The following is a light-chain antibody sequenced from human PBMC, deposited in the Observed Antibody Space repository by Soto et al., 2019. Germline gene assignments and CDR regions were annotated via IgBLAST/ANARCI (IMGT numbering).Light chain of an antibody. J-gene: IGLJ1*01. CDR2: EVS. V-gene: IGLV2-14*01. CDR3: SSYTRSSTLV. Sequence: QSALTQPASVSGSPGQSITISCSGTSSDIGPYNYVSWYQQHPGKAPKLMIYEVSNRPSGVSNRFSGSKSGNTASLTISGLQAEDEADYFCSSYTRSSTLVFGTGTKVTVL. CDR1: SSDIGPYNY.